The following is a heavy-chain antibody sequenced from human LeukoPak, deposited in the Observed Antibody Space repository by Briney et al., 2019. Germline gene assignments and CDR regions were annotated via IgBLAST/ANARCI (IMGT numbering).Heavy chain of an antibody. Sequence: SVKVSCKASGGTFSSYAISLVRQAPGQGLEWMGGIIPIFGTANYAQKFQGRVTITADESTSTAYMELSSLRSEDTAVYYCARDLKGTDIAAAGTRGAFDIWGQGTMVTVSS. CDR1: GGTFSSYA. D-gene: IGHD6-13*01. CDR2: IIPIFGTA. V-gene: IGHV1-69*13. J-gene: IGHJ3*02. CDR3: ARDLKGTDIAAAGTRGAFDI.